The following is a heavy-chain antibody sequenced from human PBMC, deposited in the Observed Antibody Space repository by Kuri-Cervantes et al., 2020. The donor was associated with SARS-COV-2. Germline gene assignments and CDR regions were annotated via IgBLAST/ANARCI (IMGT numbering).Heavy chain of an antibody. CDR2: IIPIFGIA. J-gene: IGHJ4*02. CDR1: GYTFAGYY. V-gene: IGHV1-69*02. CDR3: ARIDY. Sequence: SVKVSCKASGYTFAGYYMHWVRQAPGQGLEWMGRIIPIFGIANYAQKFQGRVTITADKSTSTAYMELSSLRSEDTAVYYCARIDYWGQGTLVTVSS.